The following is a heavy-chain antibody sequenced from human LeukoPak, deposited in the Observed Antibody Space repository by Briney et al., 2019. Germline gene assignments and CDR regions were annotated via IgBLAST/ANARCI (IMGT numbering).Heavy chain of an antibody. CDR1: GFTFSSYG. D-gene: IGHD1-26*01. V-gene: IGHV3-23*01. J-gene: IGHJ6*03. Sequence: GGSLRLSCAASGFTFSSYGMSWVRQAPGKGLEWVSAISGSGGSTYYADSVKGRFTISRDNSKNTLYLQMNSLRAEDTAVYYCAKDSQSGSYYYYYYMDVWGKGTTVTGSS. CDR3: AKDSQSGSYYYYYYMDV. CDR2: ISGSGGST.